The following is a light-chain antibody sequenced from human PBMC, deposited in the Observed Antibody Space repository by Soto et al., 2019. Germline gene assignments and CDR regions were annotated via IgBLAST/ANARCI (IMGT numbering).Light chain of an antibody. CDR1: QGSTKY. Sequence: IQLTQSPSSLSASVGDRVTITFRASQGSTKYLALYQQKPGKAPNLLLYEASTLHSGVPSRFSGSGSVTDFTLTVSGLQPEDFANYYCQQLSSYPSTFGGGTKVESK. V-gene: IGKV1-9*01. CDR2: EAS. CDR3: QQLSSYPST. J-gene: IGKJ4*01.